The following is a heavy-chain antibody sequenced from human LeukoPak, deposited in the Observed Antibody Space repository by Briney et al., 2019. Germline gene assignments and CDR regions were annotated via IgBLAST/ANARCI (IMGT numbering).Heavy chain of an antibody. CDR2: TYYRSKWYN. V-gene: IGHV6-1*01. CDR1: GDSVSSKTAA. D-gene: IGHD3-16*01. Sequence: SQTLSLTCAISGDSVSSKTAAWNWFRQSPSRGLEWLGRTYYRSKWYNDYAVSVKSRIAINPDTSKNQFSLQLNSVTPEDTAVYYGERGGPAVPSDCYFDLWGRGPLVIVPS. CDR3: ERGGPAVPSDCYFDL. J-gene: IGHJ2*01.